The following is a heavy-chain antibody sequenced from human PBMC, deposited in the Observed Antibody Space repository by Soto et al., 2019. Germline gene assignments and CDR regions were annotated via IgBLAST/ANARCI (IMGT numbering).Heavy chain of an antibody. D-gene: IGHD6-6*01. CDR2: ISYGSSYT. Sequence: QVQLVESGGGLVKPGGALRLSCEGSGFTFSDYYMTWIRQAPGKGLEWVSYISYGSSYTNYADSVKGRFTISRDNSKNSLVLQMNNPRTEDTAVYYCARDPNNSSSWWLDPWGRGVLVTVSS. J-gene: IGHJ5*02. CDR1: GFTFSDYY. CDR3: ARDPNNSSSWWLDP. V-gene: IGHV3-11*06.